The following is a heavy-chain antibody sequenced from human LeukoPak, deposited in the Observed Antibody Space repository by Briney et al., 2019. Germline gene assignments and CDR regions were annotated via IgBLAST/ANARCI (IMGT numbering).Heavy chain of an antibody. Sequence: SVTVSCTASGGTFISYAISWVRQAPGQGLEWMGGIIPIFGTANYAQKFQGRVTITADESTSTAYMELSSLRSEDTAVYYCARDLLGYSYGYTFDYWGQGTLVTVSS. CDR3: ARDLLGYSYGYTFDY. CDR1: GGTFISYA. CDR2: IIPIFGTA. V-gene: IGHV1-69*13. D-gene: IGHD5-18*01. J-gene: IGHJ4*02.